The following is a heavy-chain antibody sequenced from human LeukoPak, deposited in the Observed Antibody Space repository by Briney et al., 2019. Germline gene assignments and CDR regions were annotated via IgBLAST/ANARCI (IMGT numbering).Heavy chain of an antibody. CDR2: INPSTGGT. Sequence: ASVKVSCKASGYTFSGDYVHWVRQAPGQGLEWMGRINPSTGGTNYAQNFQGRVTMTRDASISTAYMELSRLTSDDTAVYYCARDNDLRPIVGATTFPNEFDYWGQGTLVTVSS. D-gene: IGHD1-26*01. J-gene: IGHJ4*02. CDR3: ARDNDLRPIVGATTFPNEFDY. V-gene: IGHV1-2*06. CDR1: GYTFSGDY.